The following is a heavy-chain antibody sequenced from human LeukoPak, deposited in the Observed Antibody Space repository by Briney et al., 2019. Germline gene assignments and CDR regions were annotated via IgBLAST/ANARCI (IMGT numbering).Heavy chain of an antibody. CDR3: ARDVDWILFDY. Sequence: PGGCLRLSCAASGFTFSTYWMHWVRQVPGKGLVWVSRVNREGTTSAYADSVKGRFTISRDNDKSTLYLQMNSLRVEDTAVYYCARDVDWILFDYWGQGTLVTVSS. D-gene: IGHD3-9*01. CDR1: GFTFSTYW. CDR2: VNREGTTS. V-gene: IGHV3-74*01. J-gene: IGHJ4*02.